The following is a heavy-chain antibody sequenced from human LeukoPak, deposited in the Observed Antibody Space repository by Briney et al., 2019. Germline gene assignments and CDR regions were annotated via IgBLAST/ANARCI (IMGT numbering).Heavy chain of an antibody. CDR1: GFTVSNNY. J-gene: IGHJ5*01. CDR3: AKGGFRFVDS. V-gene: IGHV3-66*02. Sequence: GGSLRLSCTASGFTVSNNYMSWVRQTPPKGLEWVSVIYGGGGTNYADYVKGRFTISRDISKNTLYLEMSSLRPEDTAVYYCAKGGFRFVDSWGQGTLVTVSS. CDR2: IYGGGGT.